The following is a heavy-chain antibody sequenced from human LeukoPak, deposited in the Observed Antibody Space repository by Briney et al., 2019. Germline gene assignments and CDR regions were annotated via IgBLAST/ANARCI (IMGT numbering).Heavy chain of an antibody. J-gene: IGHJ3*02. Sequence: GGSLRLSCAASGFTFSSYDMHWVRQAPGKGLEWVAFIRYDGSNKYYADSVKGRFTISRDNSKNTLYLQMNSLRAEDTAVYYCAKDRGYSSGWHDAFDIWGQGTMVTVSS. D-gene: IGHD6-19*01. V-gene: IGHV3-30*02. CDR3: AKDRGYSSGWHDAFDI. CDR2: IRYDGSNK. CDR1: GFTFSSYD.